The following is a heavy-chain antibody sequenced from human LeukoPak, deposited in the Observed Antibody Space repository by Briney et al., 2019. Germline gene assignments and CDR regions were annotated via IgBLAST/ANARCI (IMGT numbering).Heavy chain of an antibody. CDR1: GFTFSSYW. Sequence: GGSLRLSCAASGFTFSSYWMHWVRQAPGKGLVWVSRINSDGSSTSYADSVKGRFTISRDNAKNTLYLQMNSLRAEDTAVYYWARESPGYYHDCSGYYPGYWGPGTPVTVSS. D-gene: IGHD3-22*01. V-gene: IGHV3-74*01. CDR3: ARESPGYYHDCSGYYPGY. CDR2: INSDGSST. J-gene: IGHJ4*02.